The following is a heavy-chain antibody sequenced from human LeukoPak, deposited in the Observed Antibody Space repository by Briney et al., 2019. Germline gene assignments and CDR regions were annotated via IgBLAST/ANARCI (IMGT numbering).Heavy chain of an antibody. CDR1: GFTFSSYS. CDR3: AKENGVAVAGTGVDY. CDR2: ISSSSSYI. D-gene: IGHD6-19*01. Sequence: NSGGSLRLSCAASGFTFSSYSMNWVRQAPGKGLEWVSSISSSSSYIYYADSVKGRFTISRDNAKNSLYLQMNSLRAEDTAVYYCAKENGVAVAGTGVDYWGQGTLVTVSS. J-gene: IGHJ4*02. V-gene: IGHV3-21*01.